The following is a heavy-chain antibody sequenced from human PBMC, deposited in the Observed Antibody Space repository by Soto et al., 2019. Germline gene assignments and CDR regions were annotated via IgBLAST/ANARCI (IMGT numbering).Heavy chain of an antibody. CDR2: ISSSSSYI. J-gene: IGHJ4*02. CDR1: GFTFSSYS. Sequence: PGGSLRLSCAASGFTFSSYSMNWVRQAPGKGLEWVSSISSSSSYIYYADSVKGRFTISRDNAKNSLYLQMNSLRAEDTAVYYCASPHSSGWYGVAYWGQGTLVTVSS. CDR3: ASPHSSGWYGVAY. V-gene: IGHV3-21*01. D-gene: IGHD6-19*01.